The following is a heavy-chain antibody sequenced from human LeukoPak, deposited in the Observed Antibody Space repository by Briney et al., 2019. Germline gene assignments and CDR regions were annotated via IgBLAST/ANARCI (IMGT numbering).Heavy chain of an antibody. CDR2: IKSKTDGGTT. CDR3: TTHLRWLERLYYFDY. J-gene: IGHJ4*02. D-gene: IGHD5-12*01. CDR1: GFTFSNAG. V-gene: IGHV3-15*01. Sequence: GGSLRLSCAASGFTFSNAGMSWVRQAPGKGLEWVGRIKSKTDGGTTDYAASVKGRFTISRDNSNNTPYLQMNSLKAADTAVYYCTTHLRWLERLYYFDYWGQGTLVTVSS.